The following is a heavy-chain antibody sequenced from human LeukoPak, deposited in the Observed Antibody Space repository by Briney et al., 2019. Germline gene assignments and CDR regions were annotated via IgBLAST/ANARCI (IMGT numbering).Heavy chain of an antibody. Sequence: ASVRVSCKASGYTFTSYSISWVRQAPGQGLEWMGWISTYNGNTNYAQKLQGRVTMTTDTSTSTAYVELRSLRSDDTAVYYCARDPIDYWGQGTLVTVSS. CDR2: ISTYNGNT. J-gene: IGHJ4*02. CDR3: ARDPIDY. CDR1: GYTFTSYS. V-gene: IGHV1-18*04.